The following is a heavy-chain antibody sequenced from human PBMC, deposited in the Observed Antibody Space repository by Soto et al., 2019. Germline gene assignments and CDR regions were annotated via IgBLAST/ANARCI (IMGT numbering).Heavy chain of an antibody. V-gene: IGHV4-59*01. J-gene: IGHJ4*02. CDR1: GGSIHDYY. CDR2: IFYTGST. Sequence: QVQLQESGPGLVKPSQTLSLTCTVSGGSIHDYYWVWIRQPPGKGLEWIGSIFYTGSTDYNPSLKSRVTLSLATSKNQFSLNLSSVTAADKAVYYCARVNRGAFDHWGQGALVTVSS. CDR3: ARVNRGAFDH.